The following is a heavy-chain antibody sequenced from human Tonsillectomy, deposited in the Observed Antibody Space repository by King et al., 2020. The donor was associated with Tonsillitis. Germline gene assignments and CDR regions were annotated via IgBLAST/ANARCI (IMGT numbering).Heavy chain of an antibody. D-gene: IGHD3-16*01. V-gene: IGHV1-18*04. CDR2: INTSGGDA. CDR3: ARLARGGLNYAES. Sequence: QLVQSGAEVKKPGASVRISCKASGYTFSDYVLNWVRQAPGQGLEWMGWINTSGGDANYSPRFQGRVAMTTETSTNTAYMALRSQRSDDTALYYCARLARGGLNYAESWGLGTLVTVSS. J-gene: IGHJ4*02. CDR1: GYTFSDYV.